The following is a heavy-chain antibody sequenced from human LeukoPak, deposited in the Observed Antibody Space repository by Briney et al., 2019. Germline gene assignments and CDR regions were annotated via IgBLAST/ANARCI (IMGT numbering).Heavy chain of an antibody. CDR2: IYYSGST. D-gene: IGHD2/OR15-2a*01. CDR1: GGSISSSSYY. Sequence: SETLSLTCTVSGGSISSSSYYWGWIRQPPGKGLEWIGNIYYSGSTYYNPSLKSRVTISVDTSKNQFSLTLSSVTAADTAVYYCASGTTRDYYYYYYMDVWGKGTTVTVSS. CDR3: ASGTTRDYYYYYYMDV. J-gene: IGHJ6*03. V-gene: IGHV4-39*07.